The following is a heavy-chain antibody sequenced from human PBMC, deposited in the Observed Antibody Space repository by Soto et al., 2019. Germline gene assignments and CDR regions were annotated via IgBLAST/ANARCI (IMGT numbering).Heavy chain of an antibody. D-gene: IGHD3-22*01. Sequence: QVQLVQSGAEVKKPGSSVKVSCKASGGTFSNYGINWVRQAPGQGLEWMGGDVPLFGAANYAQKFQGRVTFIVDAFSNLVYMQLSSLRSDDTAVYYCAREQHDPYDASGYYFNWFGPWGQGTLVTVSS. CDR2: DVPLFGAA. CDR1: GGTFSNYG. CDR3: AREQHDPYDASGYYFNWFGP. J-gene: IGHJ5*02. V-gene: IGHV1-69*01.